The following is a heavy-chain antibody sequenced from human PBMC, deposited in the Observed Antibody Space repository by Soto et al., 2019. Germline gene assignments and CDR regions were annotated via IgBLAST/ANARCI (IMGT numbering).Heavy chain of an antibody. CDR3: ARFVTRGDHGNY. Sequence: GASVKVSCKASGYTFTSYAMHWVRQAPGQRLEWMGWINAGNGNTKYSQKFQGRVTITRDTSASTAYMELSSLRSEDTAVYYCARFVTRGDHGNYWGQGTLVTGSS. V-gene: IGHV1-3*01. CDR2: INAGNGNT. J-gene: IGHJ4*02. D-gene: IGHD4-17*01. CDR1: GYTFTSYA.